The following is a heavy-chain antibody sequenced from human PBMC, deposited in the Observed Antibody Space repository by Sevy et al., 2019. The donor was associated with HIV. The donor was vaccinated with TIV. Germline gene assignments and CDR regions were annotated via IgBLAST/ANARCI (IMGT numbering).Heavy chain of an antibody. Sequence: ASVKVSCQTSGYTFIDYYIYWVRQTPGQGLEWMGWINPKNGGAKVAQKFQGRFTLTRDSSITTVSMSLTGLTFDDTGIYYCARGGRSEAVPDKCLDPWGQGSLVTVSS. CDR1: GYTFIDYY. CDR3: ARGGRSEAVPDKCLDP. D-gene: IGHD6-19*01. J-gene: IGHJ5*02. V-gene: IGHV1-2*02. CDR2: INPKNGGA.